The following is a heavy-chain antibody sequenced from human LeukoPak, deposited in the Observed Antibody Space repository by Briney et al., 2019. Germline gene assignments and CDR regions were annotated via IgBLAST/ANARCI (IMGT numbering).Heavy chain of an antibody. Sequence: PSETLSLTCTVSGGSISSSSYYWGWIRQPSGKGLEWIGSIYYSGSTYYNPSLKSRVTISVDTSKNQFSLKLSSVTAADTAVYYCARGTHDYSNYREYYFDYWGQGTLVTVSS. D-gene: IGHD4-11*01. CDR1: GGSISSSSYY. CDR2: IYYSGST. CDR3: ARGTHDYSNYREYYFDY. J-gene: IGHJ4*02. V-gene: IGHV4-39*07.